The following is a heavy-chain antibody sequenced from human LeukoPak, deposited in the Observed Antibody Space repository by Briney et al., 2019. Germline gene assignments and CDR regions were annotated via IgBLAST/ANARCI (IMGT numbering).Heavy chain of an antibody. J-gene: IGHJ3*02. Sequence: SETLSLTCTVSGGSISSDDYYWSWIRQPPGKGLEWIGYIYYSGITYYNPSLKSRVTISVDTSKNQFSLKLSSVTAADTAVYYCARSVSWGLLVRDDAFDIWSQGTMVTVSS. V-gene: IGHV4-30-4*01. CDR2: IYYSGIT. CDR1: GGSISSDDYY. D-gene: IGHD2-21*01. CDR3: ARSVSWGLLVRDDAFDI.